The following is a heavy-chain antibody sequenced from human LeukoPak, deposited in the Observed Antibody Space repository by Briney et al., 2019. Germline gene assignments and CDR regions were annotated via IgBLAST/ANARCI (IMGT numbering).Heavy chain of an antibody. CDR3: AKAGAGYSSGWYGFFDY. D-gene: IGHD6-19*01. V-gene: IGHV3-48*03. CDR1: GFTFSSYE. J-gene: IGHJ4*02. Sequence: PGGSLRLSCAASGFTFSSYEMNWVRQAPGKGLEWVSYISSSGSTIYYADSVKGRFTISRDNSKNTLYLQMNSLRAEDTAVYYCAKAGAGYSSGWYGFFDYWGQGTLVTVSS. CDR2: ISSSGSTI.